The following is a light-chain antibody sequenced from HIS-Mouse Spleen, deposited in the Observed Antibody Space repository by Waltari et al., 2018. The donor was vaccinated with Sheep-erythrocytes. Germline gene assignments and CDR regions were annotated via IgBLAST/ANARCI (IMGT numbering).Light chain of an antibody. CDR3: CSYAGSSTWV. CDR1: SSDVGSYNL. V-gene: IGLV2-23*01. J-gene: IGLJ3*02. Sequence: QSALTQPASVSGSPGQSITISCTGTSSDVGSYNLVSWYQQHPGKAPQLMIYEASKRPSVVSNRFSGTKSGNTASLTISGLQAEDEADYYCCSYAGSSTWVFGGGTKLTVL. CDR2: EAS.